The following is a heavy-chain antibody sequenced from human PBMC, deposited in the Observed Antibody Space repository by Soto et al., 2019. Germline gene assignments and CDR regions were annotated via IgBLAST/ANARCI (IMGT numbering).Heavy chain of an antibody. D-gene: IGHD3-22*01. CDR2: IYYRGRT. V-gene: IGHV4-31*03. CDR3: ARGRRFGYYDSSGYYEDGFDI. J-gene: IGHJ3*02. CDR1: GGSISSGGYY. Sequence: ASETLSLTCTVSGGSISSGGYYWSWIRQHPGKGLEWSGYIYYRGRTYYNPSLKSRVTISVDMSKNQFSLKLSSVTAADTAVYYCARGRRFGYYDSSGYYEDGFDIWRQGTMVTVSS.